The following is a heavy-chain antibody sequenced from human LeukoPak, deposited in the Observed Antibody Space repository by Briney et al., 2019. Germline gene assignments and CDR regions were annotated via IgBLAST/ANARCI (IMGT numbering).Heavy chain of an antibody. CDR1: GFTFSSYG. D-gene: IGHD6-19*01. Sequence: HPGWSLRLSCADSGFTFSSYGMHCVRQDPGKRLEWGAFIRYDGSNKYYADSVKGRFTISRDNSKNTLYLQMNSLRAEDTAVYYCAKEWGSGWYHYFDYWGQGTLVTVSS. CDR3: AKEWGSGWYHYFDY. CDR2: IRYDGSNK. V-gene: IGHV3-30*02. J-gene: IGHJ4*02.